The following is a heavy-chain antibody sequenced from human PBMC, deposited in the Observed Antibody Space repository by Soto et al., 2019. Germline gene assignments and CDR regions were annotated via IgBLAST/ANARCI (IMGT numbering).Heavy chain of an antibody. J-gene: IGHJ6*02. CDR3: AKALGYCSGGSCYSSYYYGMDV. V-gene: IGHV3-23*01. Sequence: GSLRLSCAASGFTFSSYAMSWVRQAPGKGLEWVSAISGSGGSTYYADSVKGRFTISRDNSKNTLYLQMNSLRAEDTAVYYCAKALGYCSGGSCYSSYYYGMDVWGQGTTVTVSS. D-gene: IGHD2-15*01. CDR1: GFTFSSYA. CDR2: ISGSGGST.